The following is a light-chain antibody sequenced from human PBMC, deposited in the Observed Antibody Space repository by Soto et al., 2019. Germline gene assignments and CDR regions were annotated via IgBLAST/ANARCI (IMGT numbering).Light chain of an antibody. J-gene: IGKJ1*01. CDR3: QQRSNWPPWT. Sequence: PGERATLSCRASQSVSSYLAWYQQKPGQAPRLLIYDATNRATGIPARFSGSGSGTDFTLTISSLEPEDFAVYYCQQRSNWPPWTFGQGTKVDIK. CDR2: DAT. CDR1: QSVSSY. V-gene: IGKV3-11*01.